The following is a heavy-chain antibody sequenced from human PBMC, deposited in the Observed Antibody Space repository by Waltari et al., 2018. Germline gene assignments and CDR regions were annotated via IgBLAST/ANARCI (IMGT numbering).Heavy chain of an antibody. Sequence: QVQLVQSGAEVKKPGSSVKVSCTASGGIFSSYTLSWVRPAPGQGLEWMGRIIPNLGTANYAQKFQGRVTITADKSTSTAYMELSSLRSEDTAVYYCARGDSYGSADGFDIWGQGTMVTVSS. D-gene: IGHD5-18*01. CDR2: IIPNLGTA. J-gene: IGHJ3*02. V-gene: IGHV1-69*08. CDR3: ARGDSYGSADGFDI. CDR1: GGIFSSYT.